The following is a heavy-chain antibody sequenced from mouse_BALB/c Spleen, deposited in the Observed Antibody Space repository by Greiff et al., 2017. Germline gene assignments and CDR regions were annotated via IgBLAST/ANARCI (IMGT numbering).Heavy chain of an antibody. CDR2: ISYSGST. J-gene: IGHJ1*01. CDR3: ARFDGNYWYFDV. V-gene: IGHV3-8*02. D-gene: IGHD2-1*01. CDR1: GDSITSGY. Sequence: EVQVVESGPSLVKPSQTLSLTCSVTGDSITSGYWNWIRKFPGNKLEYMGYISYSGSTYYNPSLKSRISITRDTSKNQYYLQLNSVTTEDTATYYCARFDGNYWYFDVWGAGTTVTVSS.